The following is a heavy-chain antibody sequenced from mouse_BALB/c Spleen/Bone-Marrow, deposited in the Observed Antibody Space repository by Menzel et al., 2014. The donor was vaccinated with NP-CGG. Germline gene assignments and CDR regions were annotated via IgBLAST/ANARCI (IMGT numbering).Heavy chain of an antibody. V-gene: IGHV5-17*02. Sequence: EVNVVESGGGLAQPGGSRKLSCAASGFTFSSFGMHWVRQAPEKGLEWVAYISSGSSTIYYADTVKGRFTISRDNPKNTLFLQMTSPRSEDTAMYYCAREGDYGNYWYFDVWGAGTTVTVSS. CDR1: GFTFSSFG. J-gene: IGHJ1*01. CDR3: AREGDYGNYWYFDV. D-gene: IGHD2-1*01. CDR2: ISSGSSTI.